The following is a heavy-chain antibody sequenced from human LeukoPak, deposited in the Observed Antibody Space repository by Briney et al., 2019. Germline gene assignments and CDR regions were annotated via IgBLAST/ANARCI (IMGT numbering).Heavy chain of an antibody. CDR1: GFTFSSYA. V-gene: IGHV3-23*01. J-gene: IGHJ4*02. CDR3: AQVVAATPIIDY. Sequence: GGSLRLSCAASGFTFSSYAMSWVRQAPGKGLEWGSAISGSGGSTYYADSVKGRFTISRDNSKNTLYLQMNSLRAEDTAVYYCAQVVAATPIIDYGGQGTLVTVSS. CDR2: ISGSGGST. D-gene: IGHD2-15*01.